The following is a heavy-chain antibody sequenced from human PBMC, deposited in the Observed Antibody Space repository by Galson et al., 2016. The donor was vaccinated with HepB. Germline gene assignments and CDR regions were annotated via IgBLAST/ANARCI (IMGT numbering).Heavy chain of an antibody. V-gene: IGHV3-9*01. J-gene: IGHJ3*02. CDR2: TSRNSGSI. CDR1: GFTFDDYA. CDR3: ARGRGSNWRDAFDI. D-gene: IGHD6-13*01. Sequence: SLRLSCAASGFTFDDYAMHWVRQAPGKGLEWVSGTSRNSGSIGYADSVKGRFTISRDNDKNSLHLQMNILRAGDTALYYCARGRGSNWRDAFDIWGQGTMVTVSS.